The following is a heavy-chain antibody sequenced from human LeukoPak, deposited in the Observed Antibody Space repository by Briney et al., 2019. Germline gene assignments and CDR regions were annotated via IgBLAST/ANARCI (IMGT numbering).Heavy chain of an antibody. CDR3: AKEDKTVSTPYVDY. D-gene: IGHD5/OR15-5a*01. V-gene: IGHV3-23*01. CDR1: GFAFTDYA. Sequence: GGSLRLSCAASGFAFTDYAISGVRQAPGKGLKWVSAISSSGDKTYYADSVKGRFAISRDNSKNTLYLQINSLRAEDTAVYYCAKEDKTVSTPYVDYWGPGTLVTVSS. CDR2: ISSSGDKT. J-gene: IGHJ4*02.